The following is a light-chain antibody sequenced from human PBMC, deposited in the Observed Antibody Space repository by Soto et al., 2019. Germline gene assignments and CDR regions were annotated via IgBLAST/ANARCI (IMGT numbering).Light chain of an antibody. Sequence: LSPGERATLSCSASQSVSSNYLAWYQQKLGLTPRLLIYDASNRATGIPDRFSGSGSGTGGTLTISSLEPEEGAVYYCQQRSNWPLTGGGGNKVDIK. CDR1: QSVSSNY. CDR2: DAS. J-gene: IGKJ4*01. CDR3: QQRSNWPLT. V-gene: IGKV3-11*01.